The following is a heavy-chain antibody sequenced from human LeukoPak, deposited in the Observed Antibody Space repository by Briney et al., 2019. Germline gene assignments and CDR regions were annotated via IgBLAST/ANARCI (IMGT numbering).Heavy chain of an antibody. CDR2: ISSSSSYI. CDR1: GFTFSSYS. D-gene: IGHD2-2*01. CDR3: ARYSFQFTNSPLYHDAFDI. Sequence: PGGSLRLSCAASGFTFSSYSMNWVRQAPGKGLEWVSSISSSSSYIYYADSVKGRFTISRDNAKNTLFLQMNSLRAEDTAVYFCARYSFQFTNSPLYHDAFDIWGQGMMVTVSS. J-gene: IGHJ3*02. V-gene: IGHV3-21*01.